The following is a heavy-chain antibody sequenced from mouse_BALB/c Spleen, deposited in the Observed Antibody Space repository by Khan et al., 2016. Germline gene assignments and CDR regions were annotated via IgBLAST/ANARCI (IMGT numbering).Heavy chain of an antibody. J-gene: IGHJ4*01. CDR2: ISTYNGNT. CDR1: GYTFTDYA. D-gene: IGHD2-3*01. Sequence: QVQLQESGPEVVRPGVSATLSCKGSGYTFTDYAMHWVKQRHAKSLEWIGVISTYNGNTNYNQKFKSKATMTVDKSSSTAYMELVSLTSEDSAIDNCSRDDGYCCYWAMDYWGQGTSVTVSS. CDR3: SRDDGYCCYWAMDY. V-gene: IGHV1S137*01.